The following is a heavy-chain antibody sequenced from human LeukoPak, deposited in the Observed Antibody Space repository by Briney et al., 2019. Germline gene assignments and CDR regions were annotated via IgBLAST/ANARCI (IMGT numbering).Heavy chain of an antibody. D-gene: IGHD6-13*01. CDR2: INPSGGST. Sequence: ASVKVSCKASGYTFTSFYIHWVRQAPGQGLEWMGIINPSGGSTTYAQKFQGRVTMTRDTSTSTVYMELSSLRSEDTAVYYCARGGMAASGASDIWGQGTMVTVSS. J-gene: IGHJ3*02. CDR1: GYTFTSFY. V-gene: IGHV1-46*01. CDR3: ARGGMAASGASDI.